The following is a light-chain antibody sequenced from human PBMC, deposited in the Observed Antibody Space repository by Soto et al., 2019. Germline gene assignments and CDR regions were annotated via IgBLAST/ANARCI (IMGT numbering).Light chain of an antibody. CDR3: QQYDSLPLT. J-gene: IGKJ4*01. CDR1: PHIGYY. V-gene: IGKV1-33*01. CDR2: DAY. Sequence: DIQMTHSPSSLSASVGDRVTITCQASPHIGYYLNWYQQKPGKAPKLLIYDAYNLQTGVPSRFSGSKSGTDFTLTINALQPEDFGTYFCQQYDSLPLTFGGWTKVHIK.